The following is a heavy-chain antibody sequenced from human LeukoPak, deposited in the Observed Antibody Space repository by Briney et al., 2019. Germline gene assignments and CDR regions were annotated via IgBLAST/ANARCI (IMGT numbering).Heavy chain of an antibody. V-gene: IGHV3-48*02. D-gene: IGHD4-23*01. CDR2: IGTSSSTI. CDR3: ARHDYGGNSGDY. CDR1: GFTFSSYS. Sequence: GGSLRLSCAASGFTFSSYSMNWVRQAPGKGLEWVSYIGTSSSTIYYADSVKGRFTISRDNAKNSLYLQMNGLRDEDTAVYYCARHDYGGNSGDYWGQGTLVTVSS. J-gene: IGHJ4*02.